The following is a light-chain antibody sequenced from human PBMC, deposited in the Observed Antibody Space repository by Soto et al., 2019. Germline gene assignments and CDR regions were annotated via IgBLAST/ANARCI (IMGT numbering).Light chain of an antibody. J-gene: IGKJ4*01. CDR2: AAS. CDR3: PQSYTSPG. V-gene: IGKV1-39*01. Sequence: DIQMTQSPSSLSASVGDRVTITCRASQSISTNLHWYQQKPGKAPKILIYAASSLQSGVPSRFSGSGSGTDFTLIISSLLPSEFGTYYCPQSYTSPGFGGGTKVDI. CDR1: QSISTN.